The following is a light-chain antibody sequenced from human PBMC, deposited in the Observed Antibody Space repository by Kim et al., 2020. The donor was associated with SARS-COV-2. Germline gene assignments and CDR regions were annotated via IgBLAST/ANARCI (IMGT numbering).Light chain of an antibody. V-gene: IGKV1-5*03. CDR3: QQYDTYHT. CDR2: KAS. J-gene: IGKJ2*01. CDR1: QNINNW. Sequence: LSASVGDSVTITCRASQNINNWLAWYQLRPGRAPKLLFYKASNLESGVPSRFSGSGSGTEFTLTIYSLQPDDFATYYCQQYDTYHTFGQGTKLEI.